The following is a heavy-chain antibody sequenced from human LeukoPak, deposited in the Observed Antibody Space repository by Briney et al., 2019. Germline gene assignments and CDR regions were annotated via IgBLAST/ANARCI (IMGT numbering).Heavy chain of an antibody. V-gene: IGHV1-46*01. CDR1: GGPFSSYA. CDR2: INPSGGST. D-gene: IGHD1-26*01. CDR3: ARVKWELFFFDY. Sequence: ASVKVSCKASGGPFSSYAISWVRQAPGQGLEWMGIINPSGGSTSYAQKFQGRVTMTRDTSTSTVYMELSSLRSEDTAVYYCARVKWELFFFDYWGQGTLVTVSS. J-gene: IGHJ4*02.